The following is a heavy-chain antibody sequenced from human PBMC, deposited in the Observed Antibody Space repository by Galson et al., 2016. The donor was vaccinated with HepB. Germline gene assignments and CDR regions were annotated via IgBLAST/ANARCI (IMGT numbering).Heavy chain of an antibody. J-gene: IGHJ5*02. V-gene: IGHV3-74*01. CDR2: INSDGTIS. Sequence: SLRLSCAVSGFAFSSHWTHWVRQDLGKGLVWVSRINSDGTISNYADSVTGRFPISRDKAKNTLYLQMNSLRAADTAVYFCVRDHSVVPTTAYNWFDPWGRGTLVTVSS. CDR1: GFAFSSHW. D-gene: IGHD4-23*01. CDR3: VRDHSVVPTTAYNWFDP.